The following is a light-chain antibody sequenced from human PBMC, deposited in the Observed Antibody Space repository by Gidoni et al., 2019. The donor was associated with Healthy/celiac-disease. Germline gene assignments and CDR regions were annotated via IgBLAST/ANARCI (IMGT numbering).Light chain of an antibody. V-gene: IGKV1-9*01. CDR3: QQPLT. J-gene: IGKJ3*01. Sequence: DIQLTQSPSFLSASVGDRVTIPCRASQGISSYLAWYQQKPGKAPKLLIYAASTLQSGVPSRFSGSGSGTEFTLTISSLQPEDFATYYCQQPLTFGPGTKVDIK. CDR1: QGISSY. CDR2: AAS.